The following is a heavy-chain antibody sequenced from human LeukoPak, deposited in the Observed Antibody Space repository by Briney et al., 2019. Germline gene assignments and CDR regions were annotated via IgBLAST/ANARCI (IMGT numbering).Heavy chain of an antibody. D-gene: IGHD1-26*01. Sequence: PGRSLRLSCAASGFTFSSYAMHWVRQAPGKGLEWVAVISYDGSNKYYAGSVKGRFTISRDNSKNTLYLQMNSLRAEDTAVYYCARESEGVGFDYWGQGTLVTVSS. CDR2: ISYDGSNK. V-gene: IGHV3-30-3*01. J-gene: IGHJ4*02. CDR1: GFTFSSYA. CDR3: ARESEGVGFDY.